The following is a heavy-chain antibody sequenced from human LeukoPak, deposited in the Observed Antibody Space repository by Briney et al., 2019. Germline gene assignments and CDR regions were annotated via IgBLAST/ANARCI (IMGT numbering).Heavy chain of an antibody. CDR2: IIPIFGTA. Sequence: SVKVSCKASGGTFGSYAISWVRQAPGQGLEWMGGIIPIFGTANYAQKFQGRVTITADDSTSTAYMELSSLRSEDTAVYYCARSYCSSTSCSRSPNWFDPWGQGTLVTVSS. J-gene: IGHJ5*02. CDR1: GGTFGSYA. D-gene: IGHD2-2*01. CDR3: ARSYCSSTSCSRSPNWFDP. V-gene: IGHV1-69*13.